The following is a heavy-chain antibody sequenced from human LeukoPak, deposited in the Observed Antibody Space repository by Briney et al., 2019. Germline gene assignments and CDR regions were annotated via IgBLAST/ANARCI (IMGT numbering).Heavy chain of an antibody. D-gene: IGHD1-7*01. Sequence: GGSLRLSCTASGFSFSRYSMNWVRQAPGKGLEWVSSISSGSGHIFYADSVRGRSTISRDNAKDSLYLQMNSLRAGDAAVYYCARGGTGATRDDTFDIWGQGAMVTVSS. J-gene: IGHJ3*02. CDR3: ARGGTGATRDDTFDI. CDR1: GFSFSRYS. CDR2: ISSGSGHI. V-gene: IGHV3-21*06.